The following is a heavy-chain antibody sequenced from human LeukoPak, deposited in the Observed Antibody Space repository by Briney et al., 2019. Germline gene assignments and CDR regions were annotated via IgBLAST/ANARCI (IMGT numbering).Heavy chain of an antibody. CDR3: AKTQGYYDA. CDR2: FYGSDDKT. V-gene: IGHV3-23*01. Sequence: GGSLRLSCVASGVTFSNDAMSWVREAPGKGLGLVSGFYGSDDKTVCGAAVKGRFTISRDNSKNTLYLQMNSLRADHTAVYYCAKTQGYYDAWGQGALVTVSS. J-gene: IGHJ5*02. CDR1: GVTFSNDA. D-gene: IGHD2-15*01.